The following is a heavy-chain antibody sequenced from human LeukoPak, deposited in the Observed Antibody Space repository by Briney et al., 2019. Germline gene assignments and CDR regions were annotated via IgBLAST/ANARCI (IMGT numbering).Heavy chain of an antibody. V-gene: IGHV4-38-2*02. CDR1: GYSISSGYY. CDR2: IYHSGST. Sequence: PSETLSLTCTVSGYSISSGYYWGWIRQPPGKGLEWIGSIYHSGSTYYNPSLKSRVTISVDTSKNQFSLKLSSVTAADTAVYYCARGSRGSGSYSVDPWGQGTLVTVSS. CDR3: ARGSRGSGSYSVDP. D-gene: IGHD3-10*01. J-gene: IGHJ5*02.